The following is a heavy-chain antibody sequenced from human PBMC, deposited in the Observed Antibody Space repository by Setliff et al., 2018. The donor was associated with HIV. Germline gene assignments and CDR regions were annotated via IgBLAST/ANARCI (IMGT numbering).Heavy chain of an antibody. V-gene: IGHV4-31*03. CDR2: VYYTGES. J-gene: IGHJ4*02. Sequence: SETLSLTCSVYGGSISRGGRYWGWIRQHPGRGLEWLGYVYYTGESFYKPSLGGRVTILQDKSKNQFSLELRSVTAADTAVYYCARAVAASATSVVDYWGQGIQVTVSS. CDR3: ARAVAASATSVVDY. D-gene: IGHD6-13*01. CDR1: GGSISRGGRY.